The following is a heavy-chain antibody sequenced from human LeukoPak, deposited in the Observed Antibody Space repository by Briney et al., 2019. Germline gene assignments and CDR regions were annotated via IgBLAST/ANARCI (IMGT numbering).Heavy chain of an antibody. CDR2: IWYDGSNK. V-gene: IGHV3-33*01. J-gene: IGHJ4*02. D-gene: IGHD3-3*01. CDR3: ARDRTIYFDQ. Sequence: GRSLRLSCAASGFNFRSYGMHWVRHAPGKGLEWVAVIWYDGSNKYYADSVKGRFIISRDNSKNTLSLQMNSLRAEDTAVYYCARDRTIYFDQWGQGSLVTVSS. CDR1: GFNFRSYG.